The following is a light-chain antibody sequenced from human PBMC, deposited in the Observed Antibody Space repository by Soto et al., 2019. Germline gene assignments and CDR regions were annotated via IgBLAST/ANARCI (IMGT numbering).Light chain of an antibody. J-gene: IGKJ1*01. V-gene: IGKV1-39*01. CDR3: QQSYSTSWT. Sequence: DIQMTQSPSSLSASVGDRVPITCRASQSISSYLNWYQQKPGKAHKLLIYAASSLQSGAPSRFSGSGSGTDFTLTISSLLPADFATYYGQQSYSTSWTFGQGTKVDIK. CDR1: QSISSY. CDR2: AAS.